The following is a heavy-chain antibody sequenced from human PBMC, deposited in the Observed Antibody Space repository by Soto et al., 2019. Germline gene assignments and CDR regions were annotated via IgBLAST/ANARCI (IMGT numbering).Heavy chain of an antibody. Sequence: GGSLRLSCAASGFTFSSYSMNWVRQAPGKGLEWVSYISTSSTIYYADSMKGRFTISRDNAKNSLYLQMNSLRAEDTAVYYCAKEGEHSSGWANFDYWGQGTLVTVSS. J-gene: IGHJ4*02. CDR3: AKEGEHSSGWANFDY. CDR1: GFTFSSYS. D-gene: IGHD6-19*01. CDR2: ISTSSTI. V-gene: IGHV3-48*01.